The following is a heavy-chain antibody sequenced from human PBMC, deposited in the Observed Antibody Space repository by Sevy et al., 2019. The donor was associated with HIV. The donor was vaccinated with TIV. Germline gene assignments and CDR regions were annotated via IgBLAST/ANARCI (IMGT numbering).Heavy chain of an antibody. V-gene: IGHV4-39*01. J-gene: IGHJ4*02. Sequence: SEILSLTCTVSGGSISSTSYSWGWIRQPPGKGLEWIGTIYYSGSTFYNPSLKSRVTISIDTSKNQFSLKLSSVTAADTAVYYCARHYGYRFDYWGQGTLVTVSS. D-gene: IGHD5-18*01. CDR1: GGSISSTSYS. CDR3: ARHYGYRFDY. CDR2: IYYSGST.